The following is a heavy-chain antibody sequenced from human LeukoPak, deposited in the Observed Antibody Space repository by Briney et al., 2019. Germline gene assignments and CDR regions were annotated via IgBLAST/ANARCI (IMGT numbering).Heavy chain of an antibody. J-gene: IGHJ4*02. CDR2: IYYSGST. CDR1: GGSISSTIYY. V-gene: IGHV4-39*01. CDR3: ARHSSSLPFDS. D-gene: IGHD6-13*01. Sequence: PSETLSLTCTVSGGSISSTIYYWGWIRQPPGKGLEWIGSIYYSGSTYYNPSLKSRVTISVDTSKNQFSLKLSSVTAADTAVYCCARHSSSLPFDSRGQGTLVTVSS.